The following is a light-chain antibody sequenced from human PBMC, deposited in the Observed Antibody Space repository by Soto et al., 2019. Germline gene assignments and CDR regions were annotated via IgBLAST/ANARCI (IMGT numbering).Light chain of an antibody. J-gene: IGLJ1*01. V-gene: IGLV4-69*01. Sequence: QPLLTQSPSACASLGASFKLTCTLSSGHSSYAIAWHQQQPEKGPRYLMKLNSDGSHSKGDGIPDRFSGSSSGAERYLTISSLQSEDEADYYCQTWGTGIHVFGTGTKVTVL. CDR2: LNSDGSH. CDR1: SGHSSYA. CDR3: QTWGTGIHV.